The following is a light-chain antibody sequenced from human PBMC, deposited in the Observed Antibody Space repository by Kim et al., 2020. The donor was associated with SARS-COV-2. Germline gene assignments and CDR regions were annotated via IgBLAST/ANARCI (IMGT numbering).Light chain of an antibody. Sequence: SSELTQDPAVSVALGQTVRITCQGDSLRSYYASWYQQKPGQAPVLVIYGTNNRPSGIPDRFSGSSSGNTASLTITGAQAEDEADYYCNSWDSSGNLYVFG. CDR1: SLRSYY. J-gene: IGLJ1*01. CDR2: GTN. CDR3: NSWDSSGNLYV. V-gene: IGLV3-19*01.